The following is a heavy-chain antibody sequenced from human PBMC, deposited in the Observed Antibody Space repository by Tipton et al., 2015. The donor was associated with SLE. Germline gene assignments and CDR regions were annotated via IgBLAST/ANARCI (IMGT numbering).Heavy chain of an antibody. Sequence: QSGAEVKEPGESLKISCKGSGYRFTSHWIAWVRQMPGKGLEWMGIIYPGDSDTRYGPSFQGQVTISVDKSINTAYLQWSSLQASDTAMYYCARHATEVTGGDYWGQGTLVTVSS. V-gene: IGHV5-51*01. CDR1: GYRFTSHW. CDR3: ARHATEVTGGDY. D-gene: IGHD2-8*02. J-gene: IGHJ4*02. CDR2: IYPGDSDT.